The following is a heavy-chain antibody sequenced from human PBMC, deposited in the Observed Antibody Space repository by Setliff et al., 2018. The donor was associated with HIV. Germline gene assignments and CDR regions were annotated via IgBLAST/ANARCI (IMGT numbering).Heavy chain of an antibody. CDR3: ARPAPSLGTSPANNAFDI. CDR2: IIHILGIR. D-gene: IGHD3-16*01. V-gene: IGHV1-69*10. CDR1: GGTFDSHA. Sequence: ASVKVSCKASGGTFDSHAISWVRQAPGQGFEWMGGIIHILGIRNYAQKFQGRVIITTDESTGTAYMELSSLKDDDTAIYYRARPAPSLGTSPANNAFDIWGQGTTVTVSS. J-gene: IGHJ3*02.